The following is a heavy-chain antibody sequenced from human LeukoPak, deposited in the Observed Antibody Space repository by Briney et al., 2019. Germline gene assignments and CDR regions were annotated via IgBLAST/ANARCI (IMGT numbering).Heavy chain of an antibody. CDR1: GGSFSGYY. D-gene: IGHD2-15*01. J-gene: IGHJ4*02. CDR3: ARGVVVVVGGENFDY. Sequence: SETLSLTCAVYGGSFSGYYWSWIRQPPGKGLEWIGEINHSGSTNHNPSLKSRVTVSVDTSKNQFSLKLSSVTAAGTAVYYCARGVVVVVGGENFDYWGQGTLVTVSS. CDR2: INHSGST. V-gene: IGHV4-34*01.